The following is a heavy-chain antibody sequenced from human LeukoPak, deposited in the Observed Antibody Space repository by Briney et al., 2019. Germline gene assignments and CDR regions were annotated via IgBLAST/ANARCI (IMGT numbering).Heavy chain of an antibody. J-gene: IGHJ4*02. V-gene: IGHV1-69*13. CDR3: ARGSGETGGYYYVY. Sequence: SVKVSCKASGGSFSRYAISWVRQAPGQGLEWMGGIIPIFGTANYAQKFQGRVTITADESTRTAYMELGTLRSEDTAIYYCARGSGETGGYYYVYWGRGTPVTVSS. CDR1: GGSFSRYA. D-gene: IGHD3-22*01. CDR2: IIPIFGTA.